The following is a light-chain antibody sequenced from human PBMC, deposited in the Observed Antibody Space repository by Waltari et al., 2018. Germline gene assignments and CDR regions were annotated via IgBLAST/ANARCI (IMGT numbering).Light chain of an antibody. CDR3: QHYNNLPYT. Sequence: IQMTQSPSSLSASIGDRVTITCRARKDIRKNLSWFQERPGKAPKLLIYDASNLEAGVPSRFSGTGSGTDFSLTISSLQPEDSATYYCQHYNNLPYTFSRGTKLQIK. CDR2: DAS. J-gene: IGKJ2*01. CDR1: KDIRKN. V-gene: IGKV1-33*01.